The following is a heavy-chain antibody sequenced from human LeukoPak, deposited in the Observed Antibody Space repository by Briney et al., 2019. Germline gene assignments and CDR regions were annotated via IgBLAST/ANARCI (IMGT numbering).Heavy chain of an antibody. V-gene: IGHV1-2*02. D-gene: IGHD5-12*01. CDR2: INPEKRDT. CDR3: AKKVRGPSHPLDF. CDR1: GYTFTGYA. Sequence: ASVKVSCKASGYTFTGYAIHWVRQAPGQGLEWMGWINPEKRDTGYAHKFQGRVTTTSDTSISTAYMELSSLRSDDTAVYYCAKKVRGPSHPLDFWGQGTLVTVSS. J-gene: IGHJ4*02.